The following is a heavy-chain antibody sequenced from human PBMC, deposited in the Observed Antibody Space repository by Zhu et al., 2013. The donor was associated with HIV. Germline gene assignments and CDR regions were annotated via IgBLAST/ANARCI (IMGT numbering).Heavy chain of an antibody. J-gene: IGHJ4*02. D-gene: IGHD3-9*01. CDR1: GYTFTEYY. CDR2: INAGGGTT. V-gene: IGHV1-46*01. Sequence: QVQMVQSGAEVKRPGAAVKISCKASGYTFTEYYIQWVRQAPGQGLQWMGIINAGGGTTSYAEKFQGRLTLTRDTSTTTAYMELTRLTPDDTAVYYCSRTKMFAGYWSDFWGQGTLVTVSS. CDR3: SRTKMFAGYWSDF.